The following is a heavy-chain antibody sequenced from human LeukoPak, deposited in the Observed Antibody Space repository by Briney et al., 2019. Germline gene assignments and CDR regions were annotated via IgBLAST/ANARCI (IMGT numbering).Heavy chain of an antibody. V-gene: IGHV4-39*01. CDR3: ARQTRSIAAQQGALDI. D-gene: IGHD6-6*01. J-gene: IGHJ3*02. CDR1: GGSISSSSYY. Sequence: SETLSLTCTVSGGSISSSSYYWGWIRQPPGKGLEWIGSIYYSGSTYYNPSLKSRVTISVDTSKNQFSLKLSSVTAADTAVYYCARQTRSIAAQQGALDIWGQGTMVTVSS. CDR2: IYYSGST.